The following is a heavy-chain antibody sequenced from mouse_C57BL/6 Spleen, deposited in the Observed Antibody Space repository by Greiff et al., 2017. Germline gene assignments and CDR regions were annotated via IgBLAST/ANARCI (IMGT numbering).Heavy chain of an antibody. Sequence: QVQLQQPGAELVKPGASVKMSCKASGYTFTSYWITWVKQRPGQGLEWIGDIYPGSGSTNYNEKFKSKATLTVDTSSSTAYMQLSSLTSEDSAVYYCARRAGYYAWFAYWGQGTLVSVSA. CDR1: GYTFTSYW. J-gene: IGHJ3*01. CDR2: IYPGSGST. V-gene: IGHV1-55*01. D-gene: IGHD2-3*01. CDR3: ARRAGYYAWFAY.